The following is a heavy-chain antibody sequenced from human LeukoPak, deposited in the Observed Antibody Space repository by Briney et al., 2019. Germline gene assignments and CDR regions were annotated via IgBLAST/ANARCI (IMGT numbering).Heavy chain of an antibody. Sequence: GGSLRLSCAASGFTFSSYGMHWVRQAPGKGLEWVAVIWYDGSNKYYADSVKGRFAISRDNSKNTLYLQMNSLRAEDTAVYYCAKDHQVYGMDVWGQGTTVTVSS. V-gene: IGHV3-30*02. CDR2: IWYDGSNK. CDR1: GFTFSSYG. J-gene: IGHJ6*02. CDR3: AKDHQVYGMDV.